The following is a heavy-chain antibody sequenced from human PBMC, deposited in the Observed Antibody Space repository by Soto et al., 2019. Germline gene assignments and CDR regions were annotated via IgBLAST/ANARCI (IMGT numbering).Heavy chain of an antibody. D-gene: IGHD4-17*01. CDR1: GFTFSNAW. CDR3: THHAPRVYGDSVFVYGMDV. V-gene: IGHV3-15*01. Sequence: EVQLVESGGGLVKPGGSLRLSFAASGFTFSNAWMSWVRQAPGKGLEWVGRIKSKTDGGTTDYAAPVKGRFTISRDDSKNTLYLQMNSLKTEDTAVYYCTHHAPRVYGDSVFVYGMDVWGQGTTVTVSS. CDR2: IKSKTDGGTT. J-gene: IGHJ6*02.